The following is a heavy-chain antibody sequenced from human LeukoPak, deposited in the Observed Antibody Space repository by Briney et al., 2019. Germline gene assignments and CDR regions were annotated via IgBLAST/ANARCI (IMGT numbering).Heavy chain of an antibody. CDR3: ARLHSSRAEEFDP. Sequence: PSETLSLTCTVSGGSISGYYWSWIRQPPGKGLEWIGYIYYSGTTNYNPSHRSRVTISVDTSENQFSLRLSSVTATDTAVYYCARLHSSRAEEFDPWGQGTLVTVSS. CDR1: GGSISGYY. V-gene: IGHV4-59*01. CDR2: IYYSGTT. J-gene: IGHJ5*02.